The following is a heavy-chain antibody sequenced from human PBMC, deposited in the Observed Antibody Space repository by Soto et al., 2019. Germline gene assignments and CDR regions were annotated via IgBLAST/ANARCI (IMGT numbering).Heavy chain of an antibody. CDR2: IYYSGST. J-gene: IGHJ4*02. Sequence: PSETLSLTCTVSGGSISSSSYYWGWIRQPPGKGLEWIGSIYYSGSTYYNPSLKSRVTISVDTSKNQFSLKLSSVTAADTAVYYCARLGGYQLPLDYWGQGTLVTVSS. D-gene: IGHD2-2*01. CDR3: ARLGGYQLPLDY. V-gene: IGHV4-39*01. CDR1: GGSISSSSYY.